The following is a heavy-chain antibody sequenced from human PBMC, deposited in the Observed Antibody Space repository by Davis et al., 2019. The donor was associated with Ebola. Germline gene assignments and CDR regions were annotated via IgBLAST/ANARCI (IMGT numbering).Heavy chain of an antibody. CDR2: IYPGYSDT. Sequence: GGSLRLSCKGSGYSFTSYWIGWVRQMPGKGLEWMGIIYPGYSDTRYSPSFQGQVPISADKSISTAYLQWSSLKASDTAMYYCARQINSGSRPMDVWGKGTTVTVSS. J-gene: IGHJ6*04. CDR3: ARQINSGSRPMDV. D-gene: IGHD1-26*01. V-gene: IGHV5-51*01. CDR1: GYSFTSYW.